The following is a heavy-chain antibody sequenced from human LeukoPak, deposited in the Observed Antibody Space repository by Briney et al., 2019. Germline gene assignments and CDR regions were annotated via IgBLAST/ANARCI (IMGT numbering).Heavy chain of an antibody. V-gene: IGHV3-7*01. CDR2: INQDGSEK. Sequence: GGSLRLSCEVSGFTFRSYWMSWVRQAPGKGLEWVANINQDGSEKYYVDSVKGRFTISRDNTKNSLYLQMNSLRAEDTAVYYCARDPRLFGGDYWGQGTLVTVSS. J-gene: IGHJ4*02. CDR3: ARDPRLFGGDY. D-gene: IGHD3-10*01. CDR1: GFTFRSYW.